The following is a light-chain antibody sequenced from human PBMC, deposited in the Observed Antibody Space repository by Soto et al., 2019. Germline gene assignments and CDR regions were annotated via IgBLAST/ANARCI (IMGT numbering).Light chain of an antibody. V-gene: IGKV3-20*01. CDR2: GTS. CDR1: QSTSSSY. J-gene: IGKJ1*01. Sequence: EIVLTQSPGTLSLSPGERATLSCRASQSTSSSYLAWYQQKPGQAPRLLIYGTSSRATGTPDRFSGSGSGTDFTLTISRLEPEDFAVYYCQQYGGAPWTFGQGTTVEI. CDR3: QQYGGAPWT.